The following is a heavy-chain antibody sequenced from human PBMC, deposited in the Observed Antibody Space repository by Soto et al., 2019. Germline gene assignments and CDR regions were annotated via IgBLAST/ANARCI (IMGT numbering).Heavy chain of an antibody. V-gene: IGHV3-30-3*01. CDR2: ISYDGSNK. D-gene: IGHD3-9*01. CDR1: GFTFSSYA. CDR3: ARTYYDILTRYGMDV. Sequence: SCAASGFTFSSYAMHWVRQAPGKGLEWVAVISYDGSNKYYADSVKGRFTISRDNSKNTLYLQMNSLRAEDTAVYYCARTYYDILTRYGMDVWGQGTTVTVSS. J-gene: IGHJ6*02.